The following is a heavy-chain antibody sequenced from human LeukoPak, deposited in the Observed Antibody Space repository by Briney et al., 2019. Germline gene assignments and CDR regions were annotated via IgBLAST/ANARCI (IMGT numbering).Heavy chain of an antibody. D-gene: IGHD3-22*01. CDR1: GGTFSSYV. CDR2: IIPIFGTA. Sequence: SVKVSCKASGGTFSSYVISWVRQAAGQGSEWVGGIIPIFGTANYAQKFQGRVTITADESTSTAYMELSSLRSEDTAVYYCARELDDSSGGIDYWGQGTLVTVSS. CDR3: ARELDDSSGGIDY. J-gene: IGHJ4*02. V-gene: IGHV1-69*13.